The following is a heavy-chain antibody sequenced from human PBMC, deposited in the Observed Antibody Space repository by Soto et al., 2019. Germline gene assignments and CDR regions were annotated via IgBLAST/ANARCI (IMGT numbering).Heavy chain of an antibody. Sequence: SVKVSCKASGGTFSSYAISWVRQAPGQGLEWMGGIIPIFGTANYAQKFQGRVTITADESTSTAYMELSSLRSEDTAVYYCAATRSSSGYYYYGMDVWGQGTTVTVSS. CDR2: IIPIFGTA. J-gene: IGHJ6*02. CDR3: AATRSSSGYYYYGMDV. CDR1: GGTFSSYA. D-gene: IGHD6-6*01. V-gene: IGHV1-69*13.